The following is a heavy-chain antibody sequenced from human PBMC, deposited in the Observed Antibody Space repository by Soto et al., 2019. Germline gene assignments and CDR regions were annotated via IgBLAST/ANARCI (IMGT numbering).Heavy chain of an antibody. CDR2: ISSSSSYI. J-gene: IGHJ3*02. V-gene: IGHV3-21*01. D-gene: IGHD4-17*01. CDR3: ARDMTTGPHAFDI. Sequence: GGSLRLSCAASGFTFSSYSMNWVRQAPGKGLEWVSSISSSSSYIYYADSVKGRFTISRDNAKNSLYLQMNSLRADDTAVYYCARDMTTGPHAFDIWGQGTMVTVSS. CDR1: GFTFSSYS.